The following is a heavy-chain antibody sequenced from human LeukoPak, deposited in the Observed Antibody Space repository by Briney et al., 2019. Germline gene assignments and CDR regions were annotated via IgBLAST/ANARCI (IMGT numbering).Heavy chain of an antibody. CDR1: GGSIRSYY. CDR2: IYYSGSI. J-gene: IGHJ4*02. V-gene: IGHV4-59*01. D-gene: IGHD5-12*01. Sequence: SETLSLTCTVSGGSIRSYYWSWIRQPPGKGLEWIGYIYYSGSINYNPSLKSRVTISVDTSKNQFSLKLSSVTAADTAVYYCARVPIRVRSGYDLGAIDYWGQGTLVTVSS. CDR3: ARVPIRVRSGYDLGAIDY.